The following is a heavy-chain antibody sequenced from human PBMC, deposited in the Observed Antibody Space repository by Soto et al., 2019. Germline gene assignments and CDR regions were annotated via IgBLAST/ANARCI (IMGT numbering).Heavy chain of an antibody. V-gene: IGHV3-30*18. D-gene: IGHD3-22*01. J-gene: IGHJ4*02. CDR2: ISYDGSNK. Sequence: GGSLRLSCAASGFTFSSYGMHWVRQAPGKGLEWVAVISYDGSNKYYADSVKGRFTISRDNSKNTLYLQMNSLRAEDTAVYYCAKDQSQDYDSSGYWDYWGQGTLVTVSS. CDR3: AKDQSQDYDSSGYWDY. CDR1: GFTFSSYG.